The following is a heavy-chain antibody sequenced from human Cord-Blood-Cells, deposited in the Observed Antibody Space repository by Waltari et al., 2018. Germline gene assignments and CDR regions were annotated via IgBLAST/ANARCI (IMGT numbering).Heavy chain of an antibody. Sequence: QVQLVQSGAEVKKPGSSVKVSCKASGGTFSSYAISWVRQGAGQGLEWVGGIIPISGTPIHGQMFQGTRAVTADESTSTTYMELSSLRSEDTALSYCARVGAHYGAYQLPYWYFDLSRRGPLLTVSS. D-gene: IGHD4-17*01. J-gene: IGHJ2*01. CDR1: GGTFSSYA. V-gene: IGHV1-69*01. CDR2: IIPISGTP. CDR3: ARVGAHYGAYQLPYWYFDL.